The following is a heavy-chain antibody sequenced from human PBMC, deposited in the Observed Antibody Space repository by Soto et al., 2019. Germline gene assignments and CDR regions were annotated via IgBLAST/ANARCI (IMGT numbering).Heavy chain of an antibody. D-gene: IGHD6-19*01. CDR3: AKEQGGQAVGLDY. CDR1: GFTFSSYG. J-gene: IGHJ4*02. Sequence: QVQLVESGGGVVQPGRSLRLSCAASGFTFSSYGMHWVRQAPGKGLEWVAVISYDGSNKYYADSVKGRFTISRDNSKNTLYLQMNSLRAEDTAVYYCAKEQGGQAVGLDYWGQGTLVTVSS. V-gene: IGHV3-30*18. CDR2: ISYDGSNK.